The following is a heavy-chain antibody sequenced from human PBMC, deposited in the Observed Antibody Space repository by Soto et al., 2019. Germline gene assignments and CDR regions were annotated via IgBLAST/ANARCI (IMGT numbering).Heavy chain of an antibody. CDR2: IIPILGIA. CDR1: GGTFSSYT. V-gene: IGHV1-69*02. J-gene: IGHJ3*02. Sequence: QVQLVQSGAEVKKTGSSVKVSCKASGGTFSSYTISWVRQAPGQGLEWMGRIIPILGIANYAQKFQGRVTITADKSTSTAYMELSSLRSEDTAVYYCARVVGRGYSYGSDAFDIWGQGTMVTVSS. D-gene: IGHD5-18*01. CDR3: ARVVGRGYSYGSDAFDI.